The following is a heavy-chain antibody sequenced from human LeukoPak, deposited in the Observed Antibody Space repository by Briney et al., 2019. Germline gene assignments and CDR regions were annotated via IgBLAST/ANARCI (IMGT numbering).Heavy chain of an antibody. CDR1: GYTFTGYY. Sequence: GASVKVSCKASGYTFTGYYMHWVRQAPGQGLEWMGWINPNSGGTNYAQKFQGRVTISVDTSKNQFSLKLSSVTAADTAVYYCARSEDYVGVFGFDPWGQGTLVTVSS. D-gene: IGHD4-17*01. V-gene: IGHV1-2*02. CDR2: INPNSGGT. J-gene: IGHJ5*02. CDR3: ARSEDYVGVFGFDP.